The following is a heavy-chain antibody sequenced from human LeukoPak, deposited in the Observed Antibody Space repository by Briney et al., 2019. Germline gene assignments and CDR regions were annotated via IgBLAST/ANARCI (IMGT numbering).Heavy chain of an antibody. J-gene: IGHJ4*02. CDR3: AKGYYGDYLDYFDY. CDR2: ISFDGSHK. V-gene: IGHV3-30*18. Sequence: SLRLXCAVSGFTFSSYGMHWVRQAPGKGLEWVAVISFDGSHKYYADSVKGRFTISRDDSKNMLYLQMDSLRAEDTAVYYCAKGYYGDYLDYFDYWGQGTLVTVSS. D-gene: IGHD4-17*01. CDR1: GFTFSSYG.